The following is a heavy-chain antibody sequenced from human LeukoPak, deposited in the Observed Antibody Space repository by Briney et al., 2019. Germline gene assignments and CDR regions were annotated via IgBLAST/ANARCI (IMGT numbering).Heavy chain of an antibody. D-gene: IGHD2-15*01. CDR1: GFTFSSYA. CDR3: ARASGGQDWYFDL. Sequence: GGSLRLSCAASGFTFSSYAMSWVRQAPGKGLEWVSAISGSGGSTYYADSVKGRFTISRDNSKNTLYLQMNSLRVGDTAVYYCARASGGQDWYFDLWGRGTLVTVSS. J-gene: IGHJ2*01. V-gene: IGHV3-23*01. CDR2: ISGSGGST.